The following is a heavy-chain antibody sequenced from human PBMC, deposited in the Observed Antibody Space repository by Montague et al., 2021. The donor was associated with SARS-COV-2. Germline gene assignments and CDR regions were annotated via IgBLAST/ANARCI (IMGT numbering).Heavy chain of an antibody. CDR1: GDSISRYY. CDR2: IYTGGYV. Sequence: SETLSLTCSVSGDSISRYYWSWIRQPDGKGLEWIGRIYTGGYVNXNPALQSQVSMSVDTSRSQVSLNVTSVTAADTAVYYCARAIWHLDVWGRGILVTVSS. J-gene: IGHJ2*01. V-gene: IGHV4-4*07. CDR3: ARAIWHLDV.